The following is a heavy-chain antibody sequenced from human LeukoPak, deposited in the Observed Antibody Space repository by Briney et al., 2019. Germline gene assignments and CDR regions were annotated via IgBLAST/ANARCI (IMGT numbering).Heavy chain of an antibody. J-gene: IGHJ4*02. CDR3: ARDGVATGTGDY. V-gene: IGHV1-2*02. CDR2: INPNSGGT. Sequence: ASVKVSCKASGYTFTGYYMHWVRQAPGQGLEWMGWINPNSGGTNYAQKFQGRVTMTRDTSISTAYMELSRLRSGETAVYYCARDGVATGTGDYWGQGTLVTVSS. CDR1: GYTFTGYY. D-gene: IGHD5-12*01.